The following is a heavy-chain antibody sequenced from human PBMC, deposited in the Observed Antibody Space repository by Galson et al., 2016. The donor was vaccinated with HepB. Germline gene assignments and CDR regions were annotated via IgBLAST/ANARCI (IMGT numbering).Heavy chain of an antibody. J-gene: IGHJ3*02. CDR2: IFSGDA. CDR1: GFSVSGKY. Sequence: SLRLSCAASGFSVSGKYMSWARQAPGKGLEWVSAIFSGDAHYYRDSVKGRFTISRDTSKNTLYLQMNNLRAEDTAIYYCEGYSDPFDIWGQGTMVTVSS. V-gene: IGHV3-53*01. D-gene: IGHD3-22*01. CDR3: EGYSDPFDI.